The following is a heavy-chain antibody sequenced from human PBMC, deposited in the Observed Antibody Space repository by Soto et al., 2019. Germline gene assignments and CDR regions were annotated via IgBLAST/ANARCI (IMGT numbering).Heavy chain of an antibody. Sequence: PGGSLRLSCAASGFTFSSYSMNWVRQAPGKGLEWVSSISSSSSYIYYADSVKGRFTISRDNAKNSLYLQMNSLRAEDTAVYYCARDLTPDTAMVTYGYWGQGTLVTVSS. V-gene: IGHV3-21*01. D-gene: IGHD5-18*01. CDR2: ISSSSSYI. CDR1: GFTFSSYS. CDR3: ARDLTPDTAMVTYGY. J-gene: IGHJ4*02.